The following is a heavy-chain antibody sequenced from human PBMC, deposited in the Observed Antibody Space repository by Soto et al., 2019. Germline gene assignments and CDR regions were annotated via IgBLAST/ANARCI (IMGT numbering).Heavy chain of an antibody. CDR3: ARDVYDFWSGYYTGGSI. J-gene: IGHJ6*04. CDR1: GFTFSSYS. V-gene: IGHV3-21*01. D-gene: IGHD3-3*01. Sequence: GGSLRLSCAASGFTFSSYSMNWVRQAPGKGLEWVSSISSSSSYIYYADSVNGRFTISRDNAKNSLYLQMNSLRAEDTAVYYCARDVYDFWSGYYTGGSIWGKGTTVTVSS. CDR2: ISSSSSYI.